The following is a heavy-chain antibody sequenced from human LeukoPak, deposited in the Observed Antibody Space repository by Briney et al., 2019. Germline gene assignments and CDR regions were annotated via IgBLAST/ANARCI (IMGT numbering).Heavy chain of an antibody. CDR2: IIPILGIA. J-gene: IGHJ4*02. CDR1: GGTFSSYT. CDR3: ARSLTPGGFDY. V-gene: IGHV1-69*02. Sequence: ASVKVSCKASGGTFSSYTISWVRQAPGQGLEWMGRIIPILGIANYAQKFQGRVTITADKSTSTAYMELSSLRSEDTAVYSCARSLTPGGFDYWGQGTLVTVSS. D-gene: IGHD1-1*01.